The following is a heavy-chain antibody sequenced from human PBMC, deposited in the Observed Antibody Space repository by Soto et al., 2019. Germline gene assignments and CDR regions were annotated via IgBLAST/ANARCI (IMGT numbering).Heavy chain of an antibody. CDR2: INHDASEK. J-gene: IGHJ4*02. D-gene: IGHD5-12*01. CDR3: ALGKGWLRFPPPSH. CDR1: GFNFNDAY. V-gene: IGHV3-7*03. Sequence: EVQLVESGGGLVQPGGSLRLSCAASGFNFNDAYMTWVRLAPGEGLEWVASINHDASEKNFVDSVRGRFTISRDNTERSVFLQMNRLRTHDTAVYYCALGKGWLRFPPPSHWGQGTLVTVSS.